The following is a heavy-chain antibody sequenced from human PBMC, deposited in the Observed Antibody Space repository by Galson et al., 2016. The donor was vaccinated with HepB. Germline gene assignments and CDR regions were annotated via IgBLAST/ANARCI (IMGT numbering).Heavy chain of an antibody. V-gene: IGHV6-1*01. CDR1: GDSVSNKNVA. CDR2: TYSKSKWHY. J-gene: IGHJ6*02. D-gene: IGHD6-19*01. CDR3: ARAATALRSGWRTLAPRSHYNGMDV. Sequence: CAISGDSVSNKNVAWNWIRQSPSRGLEWLGGTYSKSKWHYDYADSVKSRITINPDTSKNQFSLQLSSVTPEDTAVYYCARAATALRSGWRTLAPRSHYNGMDVWGQGTTVTVSS.